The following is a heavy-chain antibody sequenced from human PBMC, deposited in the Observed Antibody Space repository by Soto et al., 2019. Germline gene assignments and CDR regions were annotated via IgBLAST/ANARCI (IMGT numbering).Heavy chain of an antibody. D-gene: IGHD3-16*01. CDR2: ISWNSGDI. CDR1: GFTFDDYV. Sequence: EVQLVESGGGLVQPGRSLTLSCVASGFTFDDYVMHWVRQVPGKGLEWVSGISWNSGDIDYADSVKGRFTISRDNAMNSLYLQMISLRPEATALYYCARGLSAVPSYLDYWGQGNLVTVSS. J-gene: IGHJ4*02. CDR3: ARGLSAVPSYLDY. V-gene: IGHV3-9*01.